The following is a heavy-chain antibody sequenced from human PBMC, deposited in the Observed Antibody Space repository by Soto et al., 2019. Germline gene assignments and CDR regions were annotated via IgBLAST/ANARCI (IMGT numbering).Heavy chain of an antibody. CDR1: GFTFSSYA. D-gene: IGHD2-8*01. CDR2: ISGSGGST. CDR3: AKWGYCTNGVCYPFFDY. V-gene: IGHV3-23*01. Sequence: GSLRLSCAASGFTFSSYAMSWVRQAPGKGLEWVSAISGSGGSTYYADSVKGRFTISRDNSKNTLYLQMNSLRAEDTAVYYCAKWGYCTNGVCYPFFDYWGQGTLVTVSS. J-gene: IGHJ4*02.